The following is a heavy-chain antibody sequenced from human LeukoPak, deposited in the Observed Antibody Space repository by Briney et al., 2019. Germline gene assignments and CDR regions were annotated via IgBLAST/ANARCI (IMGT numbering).Heavy chain of an antibody. Sequence: GGSLRLSCAASGFTLSSSGMHWVRQAPGKGLGWVAVISYDGSKKYYADSVKGRFTISRDNSKNTLYLQMNSLRAEDTAVYYCAKSLFSLTDYWGQGTLVTVSS. J-gene: IGHJ4*02. CDR2: ISYDGSKK. CDR1: GFTLSSSG. V-gene: IGHV3-30*18. CDR3: AKSLFSLTDY. D-gene: IGHD2-21*01.